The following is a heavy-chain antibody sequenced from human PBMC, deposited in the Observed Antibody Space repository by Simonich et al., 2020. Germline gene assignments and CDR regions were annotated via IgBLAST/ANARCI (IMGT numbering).Heavy chain of an antibody. V-gene: IGHV5-51*03. J-gene: IGHJ4*02. CDR3: VRPDSGYDYFDY. Sequence: EVQLVQSGAEVKKPGESLKTSCKGSGYSFNSYWIGWVRQMPGNGLEWMEIINPGDSDTRYSPSFQGQVTISADKSISTAYLQWSSLKASDTAMYYCVRPDSGYDYFDYWGQGTLVTVSS. CDR2: INPGDSDT. CDR1: GYSFNSYW. D-gene: IGHD5-12*01.